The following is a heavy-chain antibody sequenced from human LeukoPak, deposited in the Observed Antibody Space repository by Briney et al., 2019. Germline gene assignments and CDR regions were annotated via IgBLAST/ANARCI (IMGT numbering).Heavy chain of an antibody. V-gene: IGHV3-23*01. CDR1: GFTFSSYA. CDR3: AKDAPNYYDSSGPFEY. J-gene: IGHJ4*02. D-gene: IGHD3-22*01. Sequence: PGGSLRLSCAASGFTFSSYATSWVRQAPGKGLEWVSAISGSGGSTYYADSVKGRFTISRDNSKNTLYLQMNSLRAEDTAVYYCAKDAPNYYDSSGPFEYWGQGTLVTVSS. CDR2: ISGSGGST.